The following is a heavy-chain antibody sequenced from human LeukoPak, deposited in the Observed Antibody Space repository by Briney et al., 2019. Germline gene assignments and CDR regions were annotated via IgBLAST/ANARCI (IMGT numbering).Heavy chain of an antibody. CDR2: INHSGST. D-gene: IGHD5-18*01. CDR3: ARKPHSRPHDY. CDR1: GGSFSGYY. Sequence: RTSETLSLTCAVYGGSFSGYYWSWIRQPPGKGLEWIGEINHSGSTNYNPSLKSRVTISVDTSKNQFSLKLSSVTAADTAVYYCARKPHSRPHDYWGQGTLVTVSS. J-gene: IGHJ4*02. V-gene: IGHV4-34*01.